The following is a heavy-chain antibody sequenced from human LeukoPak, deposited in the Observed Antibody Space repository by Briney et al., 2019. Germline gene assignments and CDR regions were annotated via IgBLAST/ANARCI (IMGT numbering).Heavy chain of an antibody. CDR2: FDPEDGET. CDR1: GYTLTELS. J-gene: IGHJ5*02. Sequence: ASVKVSCKVSGYTLTELSMHWVRQAPGKGLEWRGGFDPEDGETIYAQKFQGRVTMTEDTSTDTAYKELSRLRSEDTAVYYCATDPTPGPDSSSWPNWFDPWGQGTLVTVSS. V-gene: IGHV1-24*01. CDR3: ATDPTPGPDSSSWPNWFDP. D-gene: IGHD6-13*01.